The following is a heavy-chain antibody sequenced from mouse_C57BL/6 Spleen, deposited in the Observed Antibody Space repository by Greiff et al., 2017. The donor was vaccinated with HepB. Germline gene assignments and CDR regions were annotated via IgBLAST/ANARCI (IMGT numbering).Heavy chain of an antibody. D-gene: IGHD4-1*01. J-gene: IGHJ2*01. CDR3: ARDLGRGDFDY. Sequence: QVQLQQSGAELVKPGASVKLSCKASGYTFTSYWMHWVKQRPGQGLEWIGMIHPNSGSTNYNEKFKSKATLTVDKSSSTAYMQLSSLTSEDSAVYYCARDLGRGDFDYWGQGTTLTVSS. CDR2: IHPNSGST. V-gene: IGHV1-64*01. CDR1: GYTFTSYW.